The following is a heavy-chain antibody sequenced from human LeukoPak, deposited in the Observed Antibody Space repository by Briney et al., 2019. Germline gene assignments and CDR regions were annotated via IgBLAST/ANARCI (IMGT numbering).Heavy chain of an antibody. V-gene: IGHV1-18*01. Sequence: ASVKVSCKASGYTFTSYGISWVRQAPGQGLEWMGWISAYNGNTNYAQKLQGRVTMTTDTSTSTAYMELRSLRSDDTAVYYCARGRDARRKGVVPGTPLTNFDYWGQGTLVTVSS. CDR2: ISAYNGNT. D-gene: IGHD6-19*01. CDR1: GYTFTSYG. CDR3: ARGRDARRKGVVPGTPLTNFDY. J-gene: IGHJ4*02.